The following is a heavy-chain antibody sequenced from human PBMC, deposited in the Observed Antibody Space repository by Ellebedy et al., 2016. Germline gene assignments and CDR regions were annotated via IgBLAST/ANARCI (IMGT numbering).Heavy chain of an antibody. Sequence: SETLSLXXTVSGGSLSSGAYYWTWIRQPAGKGLEWIGRIYTSGNPNYNPSLKSRVTMSVDTSKNHFSLELRSVTAEDTAVYYCASLTIPGGSDFWGQGILVTVSS. CDR1: GGSLSSGAYY. CDR3: ASLTIPGGSDF. D-gene: IGHD3-16*01. J-gene: IGHJ4*02. CDR2: IYTSGNP. V-gene: IGHV4-61*02.